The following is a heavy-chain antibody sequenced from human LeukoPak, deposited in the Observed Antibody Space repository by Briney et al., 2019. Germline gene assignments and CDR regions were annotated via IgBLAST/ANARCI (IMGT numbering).Heavy chain of an antibody. CDR1: EFTFPMYW. J-gene: IGHJ3*02. D-gene: IGHD2-15*01. V-gene: IGHV3-7*01. CDR2: IKQDGSEK. CDR3: ARHRSGGSQDDAFDI. Sequence: GGSLRLSCAASEFTFPMYWMSWVRQAPGKGLEWVADIKQDGSEKYYVDSVKGRFTISRQNAKNLLFLQMNSLRAEDTAVYYCARHRSGGSQDDAFDIWGQGTMVTVSS.